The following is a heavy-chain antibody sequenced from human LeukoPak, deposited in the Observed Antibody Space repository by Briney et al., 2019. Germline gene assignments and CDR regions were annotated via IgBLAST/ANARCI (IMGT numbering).Heavy chain of an antibody. CDR3: AGTVKRSQPVDY. Sequence: KPSETLSLTCTVSGVSFSSYYWSWIRQPPGKGLEWIGYIYYSGSTNYNPSLKSRVTISVDTSKNQFSLKLSSVTAADTAVYYCAGTVKRSQPVDYWGQGTLVTVSS. CDR2: IYYSGST. D-gene: IGHD1-14*01. CDR1: GVSFSSYY. J-gene: IGHJ4*02. V-gene: IGHV4-59*08.